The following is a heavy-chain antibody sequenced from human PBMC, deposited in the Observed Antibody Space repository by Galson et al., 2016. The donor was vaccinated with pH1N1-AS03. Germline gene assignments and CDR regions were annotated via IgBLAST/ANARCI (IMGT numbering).Heavy chain of an antibody. D-gene: IGHD1-1*01. CDR2: IGHDGTTK. CDR1: GLTFSSFA. J-gene: IGHJ4*02. CDR3: AKDWNHTIDY. Sequence: SLRLSCAASGLTFSSFALHWVRQAPGKGPEWVAFIGHDGTTKLHEDSVKGRIAISRDNPQNTLYLQLNSLRDEDTAVYYCAKDWNHTIDYWGQGTLVTVSS. V-gene: IGHV3-30*02.